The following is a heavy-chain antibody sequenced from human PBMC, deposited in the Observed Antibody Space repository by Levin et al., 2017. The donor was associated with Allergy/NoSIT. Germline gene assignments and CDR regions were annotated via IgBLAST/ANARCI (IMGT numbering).Heavy chain of an antibody. CDR2: IRTYNGDT. CDR3: ARAAEGFDY. V-gene: IGHV1-18*01. J-gene: IGHJ4*02. Sequence: GESLKISCKASGYTFINYGINWVRQAPGQGLEWMGWIRTYNGDTKYAQKVQGRVTMTTDTSTNTAYMELRSLRSDDTAVYYCARAAEGFDYWGQGTLVTVSS. CDR1: GYTFINYG.